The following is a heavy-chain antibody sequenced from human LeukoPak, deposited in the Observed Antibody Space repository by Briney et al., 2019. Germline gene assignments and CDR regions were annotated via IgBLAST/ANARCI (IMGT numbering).Heavy chain of an antibody. CDR3: ARDYGDYVLDY. Sequence: SVKVSCKASGGTFSSYAISWVRQAPGQGLEWMGGIIPIFGTANYAQKFQGRVTITTDESTSTAYMELSSLRSEDTAVYYCARDYGDYVLDYWAREPWSPSPQ. J-gene: IGHJ4*02. CDR2: IIPIFGTA. D-gene: IGHD4-17*01. CDR1: GGTFSSYA. V-gene: IGHV1-69*05.